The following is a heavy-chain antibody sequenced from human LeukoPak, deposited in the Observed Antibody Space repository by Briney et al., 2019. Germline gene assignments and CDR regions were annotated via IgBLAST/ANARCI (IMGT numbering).Heavy chain of an antibody. Sequence: GGSLRLSCAASGFTFSSYSINWVRQAPGKGLEWVSSISSSSSYIYYADSVKGRFTISRDNAKNSLYLQMNSLRAEDTAVYYCARGWSADYFDYWGQGILVTVSS. CDR1: GFTFSSYS. J-gene: IGHJ4*02. CDR2: ISSSSSYI. D-gene: IGHD2-15*01. CDR3: ARGWSADYFDY. V-gene: IGHV3-21*06.